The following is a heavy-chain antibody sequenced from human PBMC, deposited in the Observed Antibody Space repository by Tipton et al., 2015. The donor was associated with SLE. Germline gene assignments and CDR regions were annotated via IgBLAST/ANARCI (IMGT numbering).Heavy chain of an antibody. J-gene: IGHJ2*01. CDR3: ARDHWDFDF. V-gene: IGHV3-30*04. CDR1: GFSFSDYA. Sequence: SLRLSCAASGFSFSDYAMFWVRQAPGKGLEWVADISFDGSDTYYADSVKGRFTISRDNAKNSLYLQMNSLRAEDTAVYYCARDHWDFDFWGRGTLVTVSS. CDR2: ISFDGSDT.